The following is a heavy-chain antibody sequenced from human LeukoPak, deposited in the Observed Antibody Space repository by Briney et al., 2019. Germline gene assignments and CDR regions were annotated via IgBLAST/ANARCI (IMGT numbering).Heavy chain of an antibody. CDR3: ASHFSLQLPELN. V-gene: IGHV4-39*01. J-gene: IGHJ4*02. D-gene: IGHD5-18*01. CDR1: GGSISSSTYY. CDR2: IYYSGST. Sequence: SETLSLTCTVSGGSISSSTYYWGWIRQPPGKGLEWIGSIYYSGSTYYNPSLKSRVTISVDTSKNQFSLKLSSVTAADTAVYYCASHFSLQLPELNWGQGTLVTVTS.